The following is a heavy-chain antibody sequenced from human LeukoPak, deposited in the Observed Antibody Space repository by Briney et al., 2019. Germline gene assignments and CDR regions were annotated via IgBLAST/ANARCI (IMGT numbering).Heavy chain of an antibody. Sequence: SETLSLTCTVSGGSISSYYWSWIRQPAGKGLEWIGRIYISGSTNYNPSLKSRVTMSLDTSKNQFSLKLSSVTAADTAVYYCARDREVGATGYYFDYWGQGTLVTVSS. CDR2: IYISGST. J-gene: IGHJ4*02. CDR3: ARDREVGATGYYFDY. D-gene: IGHD1-26*01. CDR1: GGSISSYY. V-gene: IGHV4-4*07.